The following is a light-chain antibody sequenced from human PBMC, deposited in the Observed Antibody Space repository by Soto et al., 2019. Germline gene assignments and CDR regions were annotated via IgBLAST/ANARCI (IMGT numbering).Light chain of an antibody. V-gene: IGKV1-5*03. CDR1: ESISSW. Sequence: DIQMTQSPSTLSASVGDRVTITCRASESISSWLAWYQQKPGKAPKLLIFKASSLESGVPSRFSGSGSGTEFTLTISSLQPDDFATYYCQQYSIYPRTFGQGTKVEIK. CDR2: KAS. J-gene: IGKJ1*01. CDR3: QQYSIYPRT.